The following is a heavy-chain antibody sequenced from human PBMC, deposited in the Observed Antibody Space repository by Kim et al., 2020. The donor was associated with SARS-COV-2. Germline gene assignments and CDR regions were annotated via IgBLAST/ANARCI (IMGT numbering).Heavy chain of an antibody. CDR3: ARGSPIGGGCCDSH. CDR1: GGSISSGDYY. J-gene: IGHJ1*01. D-gene: IGHD2-15*01. V-gene: IGHV4-30-4*01. Sequence: SETLSLTCTVSGGSISSGDYYWSWIRQPPGKDLEWIGYLYYTGSSHYNPSLSSRVTISIDTSKNHFSLKLSSVTAADTAVYYCARGSPIGGGCCDSHWG. CDR2: LYYTGSS.